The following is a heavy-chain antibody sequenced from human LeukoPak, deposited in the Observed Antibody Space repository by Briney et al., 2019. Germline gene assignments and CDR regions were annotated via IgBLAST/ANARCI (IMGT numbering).Heavy chain of an antibody. CDR3: ARDKGYALNWFDP. D-gene: IGHD2-2*01. CDR2: IYYSGST. CDR1: GGSISSGDYY. V-gene: IGHV4-30-4*08. Sequence: PSQTLSLTCTVSGGSISSGDYYWSWIRQPPGKGLEWIGYIYYSGSTYYNPSFKSRVTISVDTSKNQFSLKLSSVTAADTTVYYCARDKGYALNWFDPWGQGTLVTVSS. J-gene: IGHJ5*02.